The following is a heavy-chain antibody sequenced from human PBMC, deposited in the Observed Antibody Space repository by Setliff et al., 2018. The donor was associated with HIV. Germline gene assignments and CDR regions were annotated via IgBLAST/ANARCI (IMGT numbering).Heavy chain of an antibody. CDR3: ARGLSFYDPGGFDY. D-gene: IGHD3-22*01. J-gene: IGHJ4*02. CDR1: GGSISSYY. V-gene: IGHV4-39*07. Sequence: SETLSLTCTVSGGSISSYYWGWIRQPPGKGLEWIGTISYTGSTYYDPSLKSRVTISVDTSKNQFSLKLSSVTAADTAVYYCARGLSFYDPGGFDYWGQGTLVTVSS. CDR2: ISYTGST.